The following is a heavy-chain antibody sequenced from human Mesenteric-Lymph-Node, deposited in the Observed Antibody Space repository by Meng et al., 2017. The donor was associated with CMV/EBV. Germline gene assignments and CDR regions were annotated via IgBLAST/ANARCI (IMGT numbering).Heavy chain of an antibody. J-gene: IGHJ6*02. CDR1: GFTFSSYG. D-gene: IGHD6-13*01. CDR3: AKDQGPGYSSSWEYKDYGMDV. CDR2: ISYDGSNK. Sequence: GESLKISCAASGFTFSSYGMHWVRQAPGKGLEWVAVISYDGSNKYYAESVKGRFTISRDNSKNTLYLQFNSLRSEDTAVYYCAKDQGPGYSSSWEYKDYGMDVWGQGTTVTVSS. V-gene: IGHV3-30*19.